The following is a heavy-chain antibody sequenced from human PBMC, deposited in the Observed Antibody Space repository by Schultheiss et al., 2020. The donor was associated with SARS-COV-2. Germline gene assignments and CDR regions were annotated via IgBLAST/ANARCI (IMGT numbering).Heavy chain of an antibody. D-gene: IGHD3-16*02. Sequence: GGSLRLSCAASGFTFSSYAMSWVRQAPGKGLEWVSAISGSGGSTYYADSVKGRFTISRDNSKNTLYLQMNSLRAEDTAVYYCAKSNMITFGGVIASFDYWGQGTLVTVSS. CDR2: ISGSGGST. V-gene: IGHV3-23*01. CDR3: AKSNMITFGGVIASFDY. CDR1: GFTFSSYA. J-gene: IGHJ4*02.